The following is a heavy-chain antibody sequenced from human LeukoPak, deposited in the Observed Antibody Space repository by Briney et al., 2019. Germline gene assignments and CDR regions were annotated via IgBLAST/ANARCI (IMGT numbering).Heavy chain of an antibody. D-gene: IGHD3-22*01. V-gene: IGHV3-53*01. J-gene: IGHJ4*02. Sequence: GGSLRLSRAASGFSVRTAYMSWVRQAPGKGLEWVSVLYTGGGTDDADSVKGRFTISRDNSKNTLFLQMNSLRVEDTAIYYCTRSGYRHRYHFDSWGQGTLVTVSS. CDR1: GFSVRTAY. CDR2: LYTGGGT. CDR3: TRSGYRHRYHFDS.